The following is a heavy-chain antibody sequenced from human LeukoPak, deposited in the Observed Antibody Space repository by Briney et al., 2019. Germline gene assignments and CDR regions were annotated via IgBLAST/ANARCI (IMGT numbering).Heavy chain of an antibody. Sequence: SETLSLTCTVSGGSISSSSYYWGWIRQPPGKGLDWIGSIYYSGSTYYNVSLKSRVTISVDTSKNQFSLKLSSVTAADTAVYYCARELGCSSTSCYALSPDYWGQGTLVTVSS. V-gene: IGHV4-39*02. CDR1: GGSISSSSYY. CDR3: ARELGCSSTSCYALSPDY. J-gene: IGHJ4*02. D-gene: IGHD2-2*01. CDR2: IYYSGST.